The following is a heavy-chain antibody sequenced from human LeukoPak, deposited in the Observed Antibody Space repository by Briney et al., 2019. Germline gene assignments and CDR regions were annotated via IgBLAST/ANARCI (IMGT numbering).Heavy chain of an antibody. J-gene: IGHJ4*02. V-gene: IGHV3-7*01. D-gene: IGHD3-22*01. CDR2: IKQDGSEK. Sequence: GGSLRLSCAASGFTFSSYWMSWVRQAPGKGLEWVANIKQDGSEKYYVDSVKGRFTISRDNAKNSLYLQMNSLRAEDTAVYYCARVLSPSSGYYPSYYFDYWGQGTLVTVSS. CDR3: ARVLSPSSGYYPSYYFDY. CDR1: GFTFSSYW.